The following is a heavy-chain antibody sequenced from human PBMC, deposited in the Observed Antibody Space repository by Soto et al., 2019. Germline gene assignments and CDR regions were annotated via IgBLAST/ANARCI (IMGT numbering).Heavy chain of an antibody. Sequence: SETPSLTCTVSGGSISSGDYYWSWIRHPPGKGLEWIGYIYYSGSTYYNPSLKSRVTISVDTSKNQFSLKLTSVTAADTAVYYCARRYGGNFDYWGQGTLVTVSS. CDR2: IYYSGST. CDR1: GGSISSGDYY. CDR3: ARRYGGNFDY. D-gene: IGHD1-26*01. V-gene: IGHV4-30-4*02. J-gene: IGHJ4*02.